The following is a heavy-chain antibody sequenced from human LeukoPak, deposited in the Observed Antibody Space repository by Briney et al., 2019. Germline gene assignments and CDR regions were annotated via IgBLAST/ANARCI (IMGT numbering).Heavy chain of an antibody. CDR2: IYYRGTT. CDR1: GGSINSGDNY. Sequence: PSETLFLTCTVSGGSINSGDNYWSWIRQPPGKGLEWIGFIYYRGTTYFNPSLKSRVSISIDTSRNQFSLKLNSVTAADTAVYYCARIEGNSGYGWSHFDYWGQGRLVTVSS. V-gene: IGHV4-30-4*01. CDR3: ARIEGNSGYGWSHFDY. D-gene: IGHD3-10*01. J-gene: IGHJ4*02.